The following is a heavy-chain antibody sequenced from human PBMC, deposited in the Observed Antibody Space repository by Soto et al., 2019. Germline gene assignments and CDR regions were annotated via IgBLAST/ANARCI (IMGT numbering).Heavy chain of an antibody. J-gene: IGHJ4*02. D-gene: IGHD3-3*01. V-gene: IGHV3-30*18. CDR1: GFTFSSYG. CDR3: AKDFDYDFWSGHFDY. CDR2: ISYDGSNK. Sequence: GGSLRLSCAASGFTFSSYGMHWVRQAPGKGLEWVAVISYDGSNKYYADSVKGRFTISRDNSKNTLYLQMNSLRAEDTAVYYCAKDFDYDFWSGHFDYWGQGTLVTVSS.